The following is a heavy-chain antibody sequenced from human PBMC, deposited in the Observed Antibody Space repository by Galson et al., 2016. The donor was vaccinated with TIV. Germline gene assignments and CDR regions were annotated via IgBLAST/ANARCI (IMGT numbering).Heavy chain of an antibody. CDR1: GFTFDDYD. CDR2: INWNGAST. V-gene: IGHV3-20*01. Sequence: SLRLSCAASGFTFDDYDFSWVRQAPGKGLEWVSSINWNGASTGHADSVKGRFTVSGDNAKNSLYLQMNDLRVEDTAFYHCAREVTCGGACYYFDFWGQGTLVTVSS. D-gene: IGHD2-21*02. J-gene: IGHJ4*02. CDR3: AREVTCGGACYYFDF.